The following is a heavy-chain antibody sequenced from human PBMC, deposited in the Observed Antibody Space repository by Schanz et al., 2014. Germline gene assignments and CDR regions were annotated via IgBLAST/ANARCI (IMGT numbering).Heavy chain of an antibody. D-gene: IGHD2-21*01. V-gene: IGHV3-53*01. J-gene: IGHJ4*02. CDR3: AKGQLLSYYFDY. CDR2: LYTGGST. Sequence: EVQLVESGGGLIHPGGSLRLSCAVSGFTVSTNYMTWVRQAPGKGLECVSVLYTGGSTFYADSVKGRFTISRDNSKNTLYLQMNSLRAEDTAVYYCAKGQLLSYYFDYWGQGTLVTVSS. CDR1: GFTVSTNY.